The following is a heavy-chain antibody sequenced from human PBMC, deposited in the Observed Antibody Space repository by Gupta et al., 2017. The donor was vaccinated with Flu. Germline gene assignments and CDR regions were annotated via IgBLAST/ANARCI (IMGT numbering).Heavy chain of an antibody. V-gene: IGHV3-21*01. Sequence: VHLVESGGGLVKPGGSLRLSCAASGFSFSAYSMTWVRQAPGKGLEWVSFIGSGSRYIYYGDSVKGRFAISRDNAKNSLXLXMNSLRXEDTAVYYCARVFSGIDYWGQGILVTVSS. CDR1: GFSFSAYS. CDR3: ARVFSGIDY. CDR2: IGSGSRYI. J-gene: IGHJ4*02. D-gene: IGHD3-3*01.